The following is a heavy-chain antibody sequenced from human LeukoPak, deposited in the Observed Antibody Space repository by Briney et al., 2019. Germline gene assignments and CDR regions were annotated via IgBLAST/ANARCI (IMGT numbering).Heavy chain of an antibody. CDR3: ARDVDTATFNDF. Sequence: SVKVSCKASGGTFSSYANSWVRQAPGQGLEWMGRIIPILGIANYAQKFQGRVTITADKSTSTAYMELSSLRSEDTAVYYCARDVDTATFNDFWGQGTLVTVSS. D-gene: IGHD5-18*01. CDR2: IIPILGIA. V-gene: IGHV1-69*04. J-gene: IGHJ4*02. CDR1: GGTFSSYA.